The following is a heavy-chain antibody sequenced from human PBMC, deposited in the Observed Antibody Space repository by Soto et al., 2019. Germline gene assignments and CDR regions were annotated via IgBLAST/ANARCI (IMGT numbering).Heavy chain of an antibody. CDR2: IYYGGTT. J-gene: IGHJ3*01. Sequence: SETLSLTCTVSGGSISGSTFYWGWIRQPPGKGLEWIGSIYYGGTTHYNSSLKTRVAISVDTSNNRFSLNLRSVTAADTAVYYCVSPEYRFWGQGTMVTV. CDR3: VSPEYRF. V-gene: IGHV4-39*01. D-gene: IGHD3-16*02. CDR1: GGSISGSTFY.